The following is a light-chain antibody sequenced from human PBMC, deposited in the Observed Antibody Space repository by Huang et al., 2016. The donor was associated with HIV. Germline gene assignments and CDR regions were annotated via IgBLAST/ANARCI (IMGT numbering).Light chain of an antibody. CDR3: QHYDNLRT. CDR2: DAS. CDR1: QDISNY. J-gene: IGKJ1*01. Sequence: DIQMTQSPSSLSASVGDRVTITGQASQDISNYLNWYQQKPGKAPKLLIYDASNLETGVSSMFSGSGSGTDFTFTISSLQPEDIATYYCQHYDNLRTFGQGTKVEIK. V-gene: IGKV1-33*01.